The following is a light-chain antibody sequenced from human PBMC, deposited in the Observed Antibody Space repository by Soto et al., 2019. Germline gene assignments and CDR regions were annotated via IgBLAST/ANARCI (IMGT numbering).Light chain of an antibody. V-gene: IGKV3-11*01. CDR1: QSVSSY. J-gene: IGKJ3*01. CDR2: DAS. Sequence: PGERATLSCRASQSVSSYLAWYQQKPGQAPRLLIYDASNRATGIPARFSGSGSGTDLTLTISSLEPEDFAVYYCQQRSNWPPGFTFGPGTKVDIK. CDR3: QQRSNWPPGFT.